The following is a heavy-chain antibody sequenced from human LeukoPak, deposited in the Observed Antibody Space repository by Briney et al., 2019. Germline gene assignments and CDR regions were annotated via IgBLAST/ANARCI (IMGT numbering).Heavy chain of an antibody. CDR1: GYTFTGYY. J-gene: IGHJ5*02. D-gene: IGHD2-15*01. Sequence: ASVKVSCKASGYTFTGYYMHWVRQAPGQGLEWMGWINPSSGGTNYAQKFQGRVTMTRDTSISTAYMELSRLRSDDTAVYYCARDPVVVVVAAADWFDPWGQGTLVTVSS. CDR3: ARDPVVVVVAAADWFDP. V-gene: IGHV1-2*02. CDR2: INPSSGGT.